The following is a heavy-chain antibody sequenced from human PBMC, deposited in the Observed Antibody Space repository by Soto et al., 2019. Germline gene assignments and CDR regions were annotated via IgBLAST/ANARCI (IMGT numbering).Heavy chain of an antibody. CDR2: IYPGDSDT. V-gene: IGHV5-51*01. J-gene: IGHJ3*02. CDR1: GYSFTSYW. CDR3: ATNYYDILTGYGDGITAFDI. Sequence: GESLKISCKGSGYSFTSYWIGWVRQMPGKGLEWMGIIYPGDSDTRYSPSFQGQVTISADKSISTAYLQWSSLKASDTAMYYCATNYYDILTGYGDGITAFDIWGPGTMVTVSS. D-gene: IGHD3-9*01.